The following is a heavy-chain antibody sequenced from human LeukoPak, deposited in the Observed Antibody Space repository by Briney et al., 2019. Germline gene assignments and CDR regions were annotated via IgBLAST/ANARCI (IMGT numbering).Heavy chain of an antibody. Sequence: ASVTVSSTASGYTFTSYGISWVRQAPGQGLEWMGWISAYNGNTNYAQKLQGRVTMTTDTSTSTAYMELRSLRSDDTAVYYCARTSSRRMDVWGQGTTVTVSS. CDR3: ARTSSRRMDV. CDR2: ISAYNGNT. J-gene: IGHJ6*02. V-gene: IGHV1-18*01. D-gene: IGHD6-13*01. CDR1: GYTFTSYG.